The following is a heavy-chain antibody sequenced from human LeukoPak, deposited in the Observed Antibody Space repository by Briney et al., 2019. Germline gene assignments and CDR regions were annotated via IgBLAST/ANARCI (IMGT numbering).Heavy chain of an antibody. D-gene: IGHD2-15*01. V-gene: IGHV3-13*01. CDR3: ARFAIHDSAYGMDV. CDR2: IGTAGDT. J-gene: IGHJ6*02. Sequence: GGSLRLSCAASGFTFSSYDMHWVRQATGKGLEWVSAIGTAGDTYYPGAVKGRLTIARENAKNSLYLQMNSLRAGDTAVSYCARFAIHDSAYGMDVWGQGTTVTVSS. CDR1: GFTFSSYD.